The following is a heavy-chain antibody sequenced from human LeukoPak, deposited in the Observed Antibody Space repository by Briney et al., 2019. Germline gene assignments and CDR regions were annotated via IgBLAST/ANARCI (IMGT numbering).Heavy chain of an antibody. V-gene: IGHV3-21*01. CDR3: ARDIAPAGLGHFDY. D-gene: IGHD6-13*01. Sequence: GGSLRLSCAASGFTFSSYEMNWVRQAPRKGLEWVSSISSSSNYIYYADSLKGRFTISRDNAKNSLHLHMNSLRAEDTSVYYCARDIAPAGLGHFDYWGQGTLVTVSS. CDR2: ISSSSNYI. J-gene: IGHJ4*02. CDR1: GFTFSSYE.